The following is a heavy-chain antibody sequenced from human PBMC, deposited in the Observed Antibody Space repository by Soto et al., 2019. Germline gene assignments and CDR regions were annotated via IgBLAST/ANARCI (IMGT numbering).Heavy chain of an antibody. J-gene: IGHJ5*02. Sequence: SETLSLTCTVSGGSISSYYWSWIRQPPGKGLKWIGYIYYSGSTNYNPSLKSRVTISVDTSKNQFSLKLSSVTAADTAVYYCAREDSSSWYGWFDPWGQGTLVTVSS. D-gene: IGHD6-13*01. CDR2: IYYSGST. CDR3: AREDSSSWYGWFDP. CDR1: GGSISSYY. V-gene: IGHV4-59*01.